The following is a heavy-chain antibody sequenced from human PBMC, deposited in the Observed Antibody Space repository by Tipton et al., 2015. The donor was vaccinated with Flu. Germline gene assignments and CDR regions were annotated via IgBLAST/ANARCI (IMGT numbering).Heavy chain of an antibody. CDR2: IYTSGST. CDR1: GGSISSYY. V-gene: IGHV4-4*07. D-gene: IGHD3-10*01. CDR3: ARASLPPMVRGVIRYFDL. Sequence: TLSLTCTVSGGSISSYYWSWIRQPAGKGLEWIGRIYTSGSTNYNPSLKSRVTMSVDTSKNQFSLKLSSVTAADTAVYYCARASLPPMVRGVIRYFDLWGRGTLVTVS. J-gene: IGHJ2*01.